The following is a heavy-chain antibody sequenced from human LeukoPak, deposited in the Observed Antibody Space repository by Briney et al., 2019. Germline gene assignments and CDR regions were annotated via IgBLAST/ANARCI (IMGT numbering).Heavy chain of an antibody. V-gene: IGHV1-46*01. D-gene: IGHD6-19*01. CDR3: ATLSGWYVPYYYYGMDV. J-gene: IGHJ6*02. Sequence: GASVKVSCKASGYSFTTYYIHWVRQAPGQGLEWMGIINPSGSSTSYAQKFQGRVTMTEDTSTDTAYMELSSLRSEDTAVYYCATLSGWYVPYYYYGMDVWGQGTTVTVSS. CDR1: GYSFTTYY. CDR2: INPSGSST.